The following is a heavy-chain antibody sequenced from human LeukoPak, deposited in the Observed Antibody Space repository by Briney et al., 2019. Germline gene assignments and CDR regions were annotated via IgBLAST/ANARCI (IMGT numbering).Heavy chain of an antibody. J-gene: IGHJ4*02. CDR1: GGTFSSYT. Sequence: ASVKVSCKASGGTFSSYTISWVRQAPGQGLEWMGRIIPILGIANYAQKSQGRVTITADKSTSTAYMELSSLRSEDTAVYYCARTLPYSSSSFDYFDYWGQGTLVTVSS. CDR3: ARTLPYSSSSFDYFDY. V-gene: IGHV1-69*02. D-gene: IGHD6-6*01. CDR2: IIPILGIA.